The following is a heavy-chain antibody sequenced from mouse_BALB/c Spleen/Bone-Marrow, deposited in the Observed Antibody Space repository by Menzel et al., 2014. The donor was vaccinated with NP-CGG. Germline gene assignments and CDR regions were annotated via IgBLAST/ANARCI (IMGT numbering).Heavy chain of an antibody. V-gene: IGHV1-4*01. D-gene: IGHD1-1*01. CDR3: ARGVNYNYAYFDY. CDR1: GYTFTSYT. CDR2: IYPTTGYT. J-gene: IGHJ2*01. Sequence: QVTLKECGAGLARPGASVKMSCKASGYTFTSYTMHWVKQRPGQGLEWIGYIYPTTGYTNYNQTFKDKASMTADKSSSTAYMQLSSLTSEDSAVYYCARGVNYNYAYFDYWGQGTTLTVSS.